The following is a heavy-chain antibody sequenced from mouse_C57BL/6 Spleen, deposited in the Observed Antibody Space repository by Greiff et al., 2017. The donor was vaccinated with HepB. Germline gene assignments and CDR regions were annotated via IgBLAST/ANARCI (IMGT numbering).Heavy chain of an antibody. D-gene: IGHD1-1*01. J-gene: IGHJ4*01. CDR1: GFSLTSYG. CDR3: ARNTLYYYGSSYRAMDY. Sequence: QVQLQQSGPGLVQPSQSLSITCTVSGFSLTSYGVHWVRQSPGKGLEWLGVIWSGGSTDYNAAFISRLSISKDNSKSQVFFKMNSLQADDTAIYYCARNTLYYYGSSYRAMDYWGQGTSVTVSS. CDR2: IWSGGST. V-gene: IGHV2-2*01.